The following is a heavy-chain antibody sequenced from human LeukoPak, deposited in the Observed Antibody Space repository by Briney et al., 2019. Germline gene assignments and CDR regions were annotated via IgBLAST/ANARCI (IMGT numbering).Heavy chain of an antibody. Sequence: SETLSLTCAVFGGSFSDYYWSWIRQPPGKGLEWIGEINHSGITNYNPSLKSRVTISADTSKNQFSLKLSSVTAADTSVYYCASDTVAGTGWGQGTLVTVSS. J-gene: IGHJ4*02. CDR1: GGSFSDYY. D-gene: IGHD6-19*01. CDR3: ASDTVAGTG. CDR2: INHSGIT. V-gene: IGHV4-34*01.